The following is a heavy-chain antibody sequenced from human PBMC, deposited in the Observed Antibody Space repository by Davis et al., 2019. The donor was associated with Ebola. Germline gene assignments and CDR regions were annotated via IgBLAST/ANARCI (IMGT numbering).Heavy chain of an antibody. CDR2: IHHSGST. J-gene: IGHJ4*02. V-gene: IGHV4-34*01. D-gene: IGHD6-6*01. Sequence: ESLKISCGVYGGSFSAYYWSWIRQPRGKGLEWIGEIHHSGSTNYNPSLNSRVTISVDTSKNQFSLILTSMTAADTAVYYCARNREAARGTDFFDYWGQGTQVTVSS. CDR1: GGSFSAYY. CDR3: ARNREAARGTDFFDY.